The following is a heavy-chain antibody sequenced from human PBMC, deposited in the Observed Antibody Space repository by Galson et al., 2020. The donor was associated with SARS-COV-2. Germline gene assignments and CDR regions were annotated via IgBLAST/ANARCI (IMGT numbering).Heavy chain of an antibody. CDR1: GGSISNYY. Sequence: ASETLSLTCTVSGGSISNYYWSWIRQPPGKGLEWIGDMYYSGSTKYNPSLQSRVTISMGTSQNRFSLSLTSVTAADTAVYYCARDSGYCRGGSCAMSLHYWGQGTLVSVSS. CDR3: ARDSGYCRGGSCAMSLHY. CDR2: MYYSGST. J-gene: IGHJ4*02. D-gene: IGHD2-15*01. V-gene: IGHV4-59*01.